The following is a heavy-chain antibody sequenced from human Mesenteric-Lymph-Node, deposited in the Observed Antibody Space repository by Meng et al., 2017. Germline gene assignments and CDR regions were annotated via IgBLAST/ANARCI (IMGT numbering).Heavy chain of an antibody. V-gene: IGHV1-3*01. CDR3: ARVLELGGKDDY. D-gene: IGHD4-23*01. CDR1: GYTFTSYA. J-gene: IGHJ4*02. CDR2: INAGNGNT. Sequence: QVQLVQSGAEVKKPGASVKVSCKASGYTFTSYAMHWVRQAPGQRLEWMGWINAGNGNTKYSQKFQGRVAITRDTSASTAYMELRSLRSDDTAVYYCARVLELGGKDDYWGPGTLVTVSS.